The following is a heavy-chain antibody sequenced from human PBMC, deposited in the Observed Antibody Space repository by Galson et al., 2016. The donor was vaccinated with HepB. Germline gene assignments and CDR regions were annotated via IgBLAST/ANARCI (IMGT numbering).Heavy chain of an antibody. J-gene: IGHJ4*02. V-gene: IGHV4-59*01. D-gene: IGHD3-22*01. CDR1: GGAIRGYY. CDR2: IFYSGST. Sequence: ETLSLTCTVSGGAIRGYYWSWIRQPPGKGLEWIGYIFYSGSTKYNPSLKSRVTISVDRSKNQFSLKLSSVTAADTAVYYCARDLPPTMMGGQGTLVTVSS. CDR3: ARDLPPTMM.